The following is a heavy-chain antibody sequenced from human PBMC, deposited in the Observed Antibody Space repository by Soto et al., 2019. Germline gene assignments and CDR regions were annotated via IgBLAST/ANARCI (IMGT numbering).Heavy chain of an antibody. Sequence: EVQLVASGGGLVQPGGSLRLSCAASGFNFSDHYMDWVRQAPGKGLEWVARIRNKANSYTTHYAASVKGRFTISRDDSKHALFLQMHSLQTEDTAVYYCARGYWSGGRCFSGSDWGQGTLFTVSS. CDR3: ARGYWSGGRCFSGSD. CDR1: GFNFSDHY. CDR2: IRNKANSYTT. D-gene: IGHD2-15*01. J-gene: IGHJ4*01. V-gene: IGHV3-72*01.